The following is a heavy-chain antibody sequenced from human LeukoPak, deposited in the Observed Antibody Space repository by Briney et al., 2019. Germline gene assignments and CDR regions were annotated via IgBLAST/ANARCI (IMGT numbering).Heavy chain of an antibody. CDR1: GYTFTGYF. V-gene: IGHV1-2*02. J-gene: IGHJ4*02. CDR2: INPNSSGT. CDR3: ASRGKTGTTGNY. Sequence: ASVKVSCKASGYTFTGYFMHSVRQAPGQGLEWMGWINPNSSGTNYAQKFQGRVTLTRDTSISTAYMGLTRLRFDDTAVYYCASRGKTGTTGNYWGQGTLVTVSS. D-gene: IGHD1-1*01.